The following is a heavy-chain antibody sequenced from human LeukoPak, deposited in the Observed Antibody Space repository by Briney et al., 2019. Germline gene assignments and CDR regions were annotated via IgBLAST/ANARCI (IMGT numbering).Heavy chain of an antibody. D-gene: IGHD5-24*01. CDR3: AHGGGSQFHA. CDR2: VSGGGGPSIL. CDR1: GFTFSSYA. V-gene: IGHV3-23*01. Sequence: GGSLRLSCAASGFTFSSYAMSWVRQAPGKGLEWVSSVSGGGGPSILYYADSVKGRFTISRDNSKNTIYLQMSSLRADDTAIYHCAHGGGSQFHAWGQGTLVVVSS. J-gene: IGHJ5*02.